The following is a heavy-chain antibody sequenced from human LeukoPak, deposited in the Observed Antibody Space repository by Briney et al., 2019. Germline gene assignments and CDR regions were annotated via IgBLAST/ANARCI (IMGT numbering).Heavy chain of an antibody. CDR1: EFTFSNYE. J-gene: IGHJ4*02. Sequence: GGSLRLSCAASEFTFSNYEMNWVRQAPGKGLEWVSYISSSRSTVYYADSVKGRFTISRDNAKNSLYLQMNSLRAEDTAVYYCARAFGGVIAPFDYWGQGTLVTVSS. D-gene: IGHD3-16*02. CDR2: ISSSRSTV. CDR3: ARAFGGVIAPFDY. V-gene: IGHV3-48*03.